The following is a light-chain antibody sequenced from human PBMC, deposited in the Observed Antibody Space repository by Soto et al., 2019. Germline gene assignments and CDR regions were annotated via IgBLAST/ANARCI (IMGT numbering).Light chain of an antibody. CDR2: GAS. CDR3: QQYNNWPGWT. V-gene: IGKV3D-15*01. CDR1: QSVDSN. J-gene: IGKJ1*01. Sequence: EILMTQSPATLSVSPGERATLSCRASQSVDSNLAWYQQKPGQAPRLLIYGASSRATGSPDRFSGSGSGTDFSLTISRLEPEDFAVYYCQQYNNWPGWTFGQGTKVDI.